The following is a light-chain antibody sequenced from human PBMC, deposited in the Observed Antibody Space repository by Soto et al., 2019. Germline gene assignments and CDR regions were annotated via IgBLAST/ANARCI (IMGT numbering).Light chain of an antibody. CDR1: QSLLSSGGETY. CDR2: EVS. V-gene: IGKV2D-29*02. CDR3: MQSTQLPPT. Sequence: DIVMSQTPLSLSVTPGQPSSISCRSSQSLLSSGGETYLFWYLQRPGKSPQLLIYEVSNRISAVPDRYRGSGSGTDFTLEISRVETDDVGIYYCMQSTQLPPTFGQGTRLEIK. J-gene: IGKJ5*01.